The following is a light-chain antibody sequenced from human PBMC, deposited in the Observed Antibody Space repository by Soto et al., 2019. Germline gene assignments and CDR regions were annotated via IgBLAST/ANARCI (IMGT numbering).Light chain of an antibody. CDR3: CSYAGSSGVL. Sequence: QSALTQPASVSGSPGQSITISCTGTSSDIGNYYLVSWYQHHPGKAPKLIFYDVYKRPSGVSNRFSGSKSGNTASLTISGLQAEDEADYYCCSYAGSSGVLFCGGTKLTVL. CDR1: SSDIGNYYL. V-gene: IGLV2-23*02. J-gene: IGLJ2*01. CDR2: DVY.